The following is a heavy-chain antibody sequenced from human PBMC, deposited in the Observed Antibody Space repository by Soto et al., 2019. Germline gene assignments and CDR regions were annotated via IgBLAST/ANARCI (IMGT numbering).Heavy chain of an antibody. CDR1: GYTFTSYG. CDR2: ISAYNGNT. CDR3: ASRLDYGDYYYYGMDV. J-gene: IGHJ6*02. D-gene: IGHD4-17*01. V-gene: IGHV1-18*01. Sequence: QVQLVQSGAEVKKPGASVKVSCKASGYTFTSYGISWVRQAPGQGLEWMGWISAYNGNTNYAQKLQGRVTMTTDTSTSTAYMGLRSLRSDDTAVYYCASRLDYGDYYYYGMDVWGQGTTVTVSS.